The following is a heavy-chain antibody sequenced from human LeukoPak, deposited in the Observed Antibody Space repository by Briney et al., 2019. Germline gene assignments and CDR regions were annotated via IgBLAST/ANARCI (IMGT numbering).Heavy chain of an antibody. CDR1: GLTFSSHW. V-gene: IGHV3-74*01. J-gene: IGHJ4*02. D-gene: IGHD3-3*01. CDR3: ARDPSSYYDFWSGYYNSFDY. CDR2: ITNDGSST. Sequence: GGSLRLSCAASGLTFSSHWMHWVRQAPGKGLVWVSRITNDGSSTTYADSVKGRFTISRDNSKNTLYLQMNSLRAEDTAVYYCARDPSSYYDFWSGYYNSFDYWGQGTLVTVSS.